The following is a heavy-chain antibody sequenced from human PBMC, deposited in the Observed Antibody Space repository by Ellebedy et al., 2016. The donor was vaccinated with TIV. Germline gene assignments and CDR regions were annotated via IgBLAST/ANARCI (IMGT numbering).Heavy chain of an antibody. CDR2: ISAYNGNT. CDR1: GYTFTSYG. J-gene: IGHJ6*02. D-gene: IGHD2-8*01. V-gene: IGHV1-18*04. Sequence: ASVKVSXXASGYTFTSYGISWVRQAPGQGLEWMGWISAYNGNTNYAQKLQGRVTMTTDTSTSTAYMELRSLRSEDTAVYYCARRMPPRKMYSDDYYYGMDVWGQGTTVTVSS. CDR3: ARRMPPRKMYSDDYYYGMDV.